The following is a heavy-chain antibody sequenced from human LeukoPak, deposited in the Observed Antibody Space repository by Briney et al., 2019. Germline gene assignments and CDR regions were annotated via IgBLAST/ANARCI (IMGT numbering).Heavy chain of an antibody. CDR3: TRAVAGHPD. V-gene: IGHV4-34*01. Sequence: SETLSLTCAASGVPFSNYYWSWVRQSPRQGLWWIGEINHSGYTNYNPSLKSRVTMSIDTSKNQFSLKLTSVTAADTGVYYCTRAVAGHPDWGQGTLVTVSS. J-gene: IGHJ4*02. D-gene: IGHD6-19*01. CDR1: GVPFSNYY. CDR2: INHSGYT.